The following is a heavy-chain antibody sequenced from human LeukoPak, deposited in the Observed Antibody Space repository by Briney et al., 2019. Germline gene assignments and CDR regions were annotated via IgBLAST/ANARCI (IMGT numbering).Heavy chain of an antibody. CDR3: ARVYYDSSGYYFGFITFDY. Sequence: PGGSLRLSCTASGFTFSTYGMHWVRQAPGKGLEWVTLISYDGSTKYYSDSVKGRFTLSRDNSKNTLYLQMNSLRAEDTAVYYCARVYYDSSGYYFGFITFDYWGQGALVTVSS. D-gene: IGHD3-22*01. J-gene: IGHJ4*02. CDR2: ISYDGSTK. CDR1: GFTFSTYG. V-gene: IGHV3-30*03.